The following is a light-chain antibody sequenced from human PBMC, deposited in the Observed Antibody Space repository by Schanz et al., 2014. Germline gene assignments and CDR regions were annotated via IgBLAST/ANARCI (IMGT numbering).Light chain of an antibody. CDR1: QSVSSTY. Sequence: EIVLTQSPGTLSLSPGERATLSCRASQSVSSTYLAWYQQRPGQAPRLLIYGASSRATGIPDRFSGSGSGTDFTLTISRLEPEDFALYYCHQYGISPFTFGPGTRVDIK. CDR2: GAS. V-gene: IGKV3-20*01. CDR3: HQYGISPFT. J-gene: IGKJ3*01.